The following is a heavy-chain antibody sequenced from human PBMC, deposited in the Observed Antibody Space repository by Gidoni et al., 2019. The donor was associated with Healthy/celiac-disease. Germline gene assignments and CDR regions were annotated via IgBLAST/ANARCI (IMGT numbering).Heavy chain of an antibody. J-gene: IGHJ3*02. D-gene: IGHD6-13*01. Sequence: QITLKESGPTLLKPTQTLTLTRTCSGFPLSSSGFGVGWIHQPPGKALEWLALIYWDDDKRYSPSLKSRLTITKDTSKNQVVLTMTNMDPVDTATYYCAHLFASIAEAGTNPFDIWGKGTMVTVSS. CDR2: IYWDDDK. V-gene: IGHV2-5*02. CDR3: AHLFASIAEAGTNPFDI. CDR1: GFPLSSSGFG.